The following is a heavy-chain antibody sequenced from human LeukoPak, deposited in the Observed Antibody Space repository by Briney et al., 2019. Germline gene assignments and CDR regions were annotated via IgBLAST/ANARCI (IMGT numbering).Heavy chain of an antibody. J-gene: IGHJ4*02. D-gene: IGHD2/OR15-2a*01. CDR3: ASTASIHDYFDY. CDR2: ISSSGGSI. CDR1: GFTFSDYY. Sequence: GGSLRLSCAASGFTFSDYYMSWIRQAPGKGLEWFSYISSSGGSIYYAGSVKGRFTISRDNAKNSLYLQMNSLRAEDTAVYYCASTASIHDYFDYWSQGTLVTVSS. V-gene: IGHV3-11*04.